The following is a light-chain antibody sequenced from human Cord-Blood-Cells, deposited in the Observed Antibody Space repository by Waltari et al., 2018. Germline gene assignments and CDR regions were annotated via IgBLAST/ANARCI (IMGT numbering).Light chain of an antibody. CDR1: SSNIGSNY. CDR3: AAWDDSLSGRV. Sequence: QSVLTQPPSASGPPGQTLTISCSGSSSNIGSNYVYWYQQLPGTTPKLLIYRNNQRPSGVPDRFSGSKSGTSASLAISGLRSEDEADYYCAAWDDSLSGRVFGGGTKLTVL. CDR2: RNN. J-gene: IGLJ3*02. V-gene: IGLV1-47*01.